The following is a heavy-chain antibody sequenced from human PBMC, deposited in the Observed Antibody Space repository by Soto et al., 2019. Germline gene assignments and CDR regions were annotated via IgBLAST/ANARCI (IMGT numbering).Heavy chain of an antibody. Sequence: QVQLQESGPGLVKPSQTLSLTCTVSGGSISSGGYYWSWIRQHPGKGLEWIGYIYYSGSTYYNPSLKSRVTISVDTSKNQFSLKLSSVTAADTAVYYCARSTIEYSSSSPSDSCWFDPWGQGTLVTVSS. CDR2: IYYSGST. V-gene: IGHV4-31*03. D-gene: IGHD6-6*01. J-gene: IGHJ5*02. CDR1: GGSISSGGYY. CDR3: ARSTIEYSSSSPSDSCWFDP.